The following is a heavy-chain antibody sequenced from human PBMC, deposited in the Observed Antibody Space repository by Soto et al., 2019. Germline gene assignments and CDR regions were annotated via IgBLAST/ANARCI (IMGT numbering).Heavy chain of an antibody. Sequence: GGSLRLSCTASGFTFGDYAMSWFRQAPGKGLEWVGFIRSKAYGGTAEYAASVKGRFTISGDDSKSIAYLQMNSLNTEDTAVYYCTRSWDGVVVVAATPGFDFWFDPWGQGTLVTVSS. CDR1: GFTFGDYA. J-gene: IGHJ5*02. D-gene: IGHD2-15*01. CDR3: TRSWDGVVVVAATPGFDFWFDP. V-gene: IGHV3-49*03. CDR2: IRSKAYGGTA.